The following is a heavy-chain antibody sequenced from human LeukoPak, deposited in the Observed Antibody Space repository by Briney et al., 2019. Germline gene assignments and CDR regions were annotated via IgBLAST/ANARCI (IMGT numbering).Heavy chain of an antibody. J-gene: IGHJ4*02. V-gene: IGHV3-7*01. CDR1: GFTFSSYW. CDR3: ARGSSWYGVYYFGY. D-gene: IGHD6-13*01. CDR2: IKQDGSEK. Sequence: GGSLRLSCAASGFTFSSYWMSWVRQAPGKGLEWVANIKQDGSEKYYVDSVKGRFTISRDNAKNSLYLQMNSLRAEDTAVYYCARGSSWYGVYYFGYWGQGTLVTVSS.